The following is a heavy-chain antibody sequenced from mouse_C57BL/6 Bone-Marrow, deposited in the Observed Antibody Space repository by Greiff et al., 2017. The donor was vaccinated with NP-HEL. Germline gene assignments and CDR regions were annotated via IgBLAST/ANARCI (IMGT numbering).Heavy chain of an antibody. CDR3: AKLYYGYDGGAMDY. CDR1: GFSLTSYG. Sequence: VQLQQSGPGLVQPSQSLSITCTVSGFSLTSYGVHWVRQSPGKGLEWLGVIWRGGSTDYNAAFMSRLSITKDNSKSQVFFKMNSLQADDTAIYYCAKLYYGYDGGAMDYWGQGTSVTVSS. CDR2: IWRGGST. V-gene: IGHV2-5*01. D-gene: IGHD2-2*01. J-gene: IGHJ4*01.